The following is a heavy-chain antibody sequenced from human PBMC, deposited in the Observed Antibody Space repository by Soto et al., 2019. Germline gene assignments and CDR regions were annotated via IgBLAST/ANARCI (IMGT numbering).Heavy chain of an antibody. CDR2: ISAYNGNT. V-gene: IGHV1-18*01. CDR3: ADLASSSYYWYFDL. Sequence: QVQLVQSGAEVKKPGASVKVSCKASGYTFTSYGISWVRQAPGQGLEWMGWISAYNGNTNYAQKLQGRVTMTTDTSTSKGYMEVRSLRTDDPAVYYCADLASSSYYWYFDLWGRGTLVTVSS. J-gene: IGHJ2*01. D-gene: IGHD6-6*01. CDR1: GYTFTSYG.